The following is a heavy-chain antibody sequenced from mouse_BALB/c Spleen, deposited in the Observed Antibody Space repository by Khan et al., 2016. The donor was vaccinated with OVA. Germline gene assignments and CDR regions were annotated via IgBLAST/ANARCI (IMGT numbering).Heavy chain of an antibody. Sequence: QIQLVQSGPQLKKPGETVKISCRASGYIFTDYAMHWVRQAPGKVLRWMGWINTETGEATYADDFKGRFAFSLETSATTAYLQINNLKNEDTATXFCAGIFIDWGQGTLVTVSA. J-gene: IGHJ3*01. V-gene: IGHV9-2-1*01. CDR1: GYIFTDYA. CDR2: INTETGEA. D-gene: IGHD1-1*01. CDR3: AGIFID.